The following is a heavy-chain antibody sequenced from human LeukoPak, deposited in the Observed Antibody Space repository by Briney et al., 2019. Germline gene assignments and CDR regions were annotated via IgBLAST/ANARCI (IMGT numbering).Heavy chain of an antibody. D-gene: IGHD3-22*01. CDR3: ARQVGSFTMMP. V-gene: IGHV4-4*07. CDR1: GVSISSYY. Sequence: SETLSLTCTVSGVSISSYYWSWIRQPAGKGLEWIGRIYTSGSTNYDSSLKSRVTMSVDTSKNQFSLNLSSVTAADTAVYYCARQVGSFTMMPWGQGTLVTVSS. J-gene: IGHJ1*01. CDR2: IYTSGST.